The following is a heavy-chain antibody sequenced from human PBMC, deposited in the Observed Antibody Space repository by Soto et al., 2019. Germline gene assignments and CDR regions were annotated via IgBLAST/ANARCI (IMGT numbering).Heavy chain of an antibody. CDR1: GGSISSYY. CDR2: IYYSGST. CDR3: ARGKYYDFWSGYYGDYYYYGMDV. Sequence: SETLSLTCTVSGGSISSYYWSWIRQPPGKGLEWIGYIYYSGSTNYNPSLKSRVTISVDTSKNQFSLKLSSVTAADTAVYYCARGKYYDFWSGYYGDYYYYGMDVWGQGTTVTVSS. D-gene: IGHD3-3*01. V-gene: IGHV4-59*01. J-gene: IGHJ6*02.